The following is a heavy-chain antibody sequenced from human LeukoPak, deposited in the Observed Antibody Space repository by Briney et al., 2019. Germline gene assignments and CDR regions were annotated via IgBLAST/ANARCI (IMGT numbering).Heavy chain of an antibody. CDR1: GGSISSYY. D-gene: IGHD5-24*01. Sequence: PSETLSLTCTVSGGSISSYYWSWIRQPPGKGLEWIGYIYYSGNTNYNPSLKSRVTISVDTSKNQFSLKLSSVPAADTAVYYCARERERWLDYWGQGTLVTVSS. V-gene: IGHV4-59*01. CDR2: IYYSGNT. CDR3: ARERERWLDY. J-gene: IGHJ4*02.